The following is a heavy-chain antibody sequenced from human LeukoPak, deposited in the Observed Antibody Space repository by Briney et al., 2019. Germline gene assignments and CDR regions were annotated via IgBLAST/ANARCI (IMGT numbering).Heavy chain of an antibody. J-gene: IGHJ1*01. Sequence: SGTLSLTCAVSGVSISSDNWWSWVRQPPGKGLEWIGEIYHSGSTNYNPSLQSRVTISVDKSNNHFSLPLTSMTAADTAVYYCATNGWYCIDHWGQGALVTVSS. D-gene: IGHD6-19*01. CDR1: GVSISSDNW. CDR2: IYHSGST. V-gene: IGHV4-4*02. CDR3: ATNGWYCIDH.